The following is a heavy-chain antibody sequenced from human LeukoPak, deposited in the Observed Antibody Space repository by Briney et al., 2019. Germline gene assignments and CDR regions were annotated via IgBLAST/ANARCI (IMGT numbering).Heavy chain of an antibody. CDR3: ARLEEDSRGSPIDY. D-gene: IGHD3-22*01. V-gene: IGHV3-33*01. CDR1: GFTFSSYG. CDR2: IWYDGSIK. Sequence: PGRSLRLSCAASGFTFSSYGMHWVRQAPGKGLEWVAVIWYDGSIKYYADSVKGRFTISRDNSENTLYVQMNSLRAEDTAVYYCARLEEDSRGSPIDYWGQGTLVTVSS. J-gene: IGHJ4*02.